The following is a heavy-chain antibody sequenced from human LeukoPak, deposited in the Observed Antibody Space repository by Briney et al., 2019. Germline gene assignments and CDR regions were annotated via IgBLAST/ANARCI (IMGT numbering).Heavy chain of an antibody. Sequence: PGGSLRLSCAASGFTLSDSFMSWIRQAPRKGLEWISYISSRGDTIYYADSVKGRFTISRDNAKNSLYLQMNSLRAEDTAVYYCARAVGYTYGYGYWGQGTLVTVSP. J-gene: IGHJ4*02. V-gene: IGHV3-11*01. CDR1: GFTLSDSF. CDR3: ARAVGYTYGYGY. D-gene: IGHD5-18*01. CDR2: ISSRGDTI.